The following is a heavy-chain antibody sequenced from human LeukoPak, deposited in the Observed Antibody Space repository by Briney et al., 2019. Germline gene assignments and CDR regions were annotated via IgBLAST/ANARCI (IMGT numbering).Heavy chain of an antibody. V-gene: IGHV4-61*02. Sequence: SETLSLTCTVSGGSISSGSYYWSWIRQPAGKGLEWIGRIYTSGSTNYNPSLKSRVTISVDTSKNQFSLKLSSVTAADTAVYYCASRTPHDILTGYYWVDYYMDVWGKGTTVTVSS. CDR1: GGSISSGSYY. J-gene: IGHJ6*03. CDR2: IYTSGST. CDR3: ASRTPHDILTGYYWVDYYMDV. D-gene: IGHD3-9*01.